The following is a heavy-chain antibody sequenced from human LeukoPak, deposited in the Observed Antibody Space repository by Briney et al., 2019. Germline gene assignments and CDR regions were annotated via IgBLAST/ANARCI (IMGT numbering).Heavy chain of an antibody. V-gene: IGHV3-30*18. CDR2: ISYDGTNK. D-gene: IGHD6-13*01. CDR1: GFTFRNYG. CDR3: AKDPDSGIAAAGTDDY. J-gene: IGHJ4*02. Sequence: GGSLRLSCAASGFTFRNYGMHWVRQAPGKGLEWVAGISYDGTNKYYADSVKGRFTVSRDNSKNTLYLQMNSLRAEDTAAYYCAKDPDSGIAAAGTDDYWGQGTLVTVSS.